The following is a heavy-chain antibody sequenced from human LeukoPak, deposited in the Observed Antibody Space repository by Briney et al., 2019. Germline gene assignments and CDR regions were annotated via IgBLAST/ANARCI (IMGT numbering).Heavy chain of an antibody. J-gene: IGHJ5*02. V-gene: IGHV4-61*02. CDR1: GGSISSGSYY. Sequence: SETLSLTCTVSGGSISSGSYYWSWIRQPAGKGLEWIGRIYTSGSTNYNPSLKSRVTISVDTSKNQFSLKLSSVTAADTAVYYCAREKVVADLWGQGTLVTVSS. D-gene: IGHD2-15*01. CDR2: IYTSGST. CDR3: AREKVVADL.